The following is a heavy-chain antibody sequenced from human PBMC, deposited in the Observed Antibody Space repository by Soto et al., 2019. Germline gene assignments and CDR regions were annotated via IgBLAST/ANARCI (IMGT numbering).Heavy chain of an antibody. CDR3: ARARVGYIDY. Sequence: SETLCLTCAVSGGCISSSNWWRWVRQPPGKGLEWIGEIYHSGGTNYNPSLKSRVTISVDKSKNQFSLKLSSVTAADTAVYYCARARVGYIDYWGQGTLVTVSS. J-gene: IGHJ4*02. CDR2: IYHSGGT. CDR1: GGCISSSNW. V-gene: IGHV4-4*02.